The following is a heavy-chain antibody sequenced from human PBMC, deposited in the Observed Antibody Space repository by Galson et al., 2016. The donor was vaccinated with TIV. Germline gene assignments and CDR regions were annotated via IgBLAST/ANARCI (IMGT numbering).Heavy chain of an antibody. CDR2: IIPVFGTT. Sequence: SVKVSCKASGGTFNSYGISWVRQAPGQGLQWMGGIIPVFGTTKYSQDFQGRVAVTTDESTGTAYMELSGLRFDDTAVYFCARSRGYSYGYVDTWGREPWSPSPQ. CDR1: GGTFNSYG. V-gene: IGHV1-69*05. J-gene: IGHJ5*02. D-gene: IGHD5-18*01. CDR3: ARSRGYSYGYVDT.